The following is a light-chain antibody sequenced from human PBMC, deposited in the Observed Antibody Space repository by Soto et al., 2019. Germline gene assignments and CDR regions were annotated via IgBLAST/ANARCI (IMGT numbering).Light chain of an antibody. CDR1: QTVSNTY. J-gene: IGKJ2*01. Sequence: EIVLTQSPGTLSLSPGERATLSCRASQTVSNTYLAWYRQKPGQTPRLLIYGASSRATGVPDRFSGSGSGTAFTLTSSRLEPEDFAVYYCQQYGHSPPYSFGQGTKLEIK. CDR2: GAS. V-gene: IGKV3-20*01. CDR3: QQYGHSPPYS.